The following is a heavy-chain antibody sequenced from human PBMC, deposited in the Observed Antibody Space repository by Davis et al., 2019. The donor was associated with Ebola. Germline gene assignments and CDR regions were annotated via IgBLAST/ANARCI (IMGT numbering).Heavy chain of an antibody. D-gene: IGHD2-8*01. V-gene: IGHV1-69*04. CDR2: IIPILGIA. Sequence: SVKVSCKASGGTFSSYAISWVRQAPGQGLEWMGRIIPILGIANYAQKFQGRVTITADKSTSTAYMELSSLRSEDTAVYYCASTLGYCTNGVCANRPGWGDYWGQGTLVTVSS. J-gene: IGHJ4*02. CDR1: GGTFSSYA. CDR3: ASTLGYCTNGVCANRPGWGDY.